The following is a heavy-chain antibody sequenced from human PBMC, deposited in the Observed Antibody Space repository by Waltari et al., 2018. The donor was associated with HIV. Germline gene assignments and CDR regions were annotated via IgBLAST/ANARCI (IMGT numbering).Heavy chain of an antibody. Sequence: EVQLLESGGGLVQPGGSLRLSCAASGFTFSSYAMRWVRQDPGKGLEWVSAISGSGGSTYYADSVKGRFTISRDNSKNTLYLQMNSLRAEDTAVYYCAKEERVTIFGVGHMGNWFDPWGQGTLVTVSS. J-gene: IGHJ5*02. V-gene: IGHV3-23*01. CDR2: ISGSGGST. D-gene: IGHD3-3*01. CDR1: GFTFSSYA. CDR3: AKEERVTIFGVGHMGNWFDP.